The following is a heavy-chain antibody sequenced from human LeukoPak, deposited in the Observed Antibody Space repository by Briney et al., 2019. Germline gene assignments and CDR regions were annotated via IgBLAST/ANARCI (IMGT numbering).Heavy chain of an antibody. D-gene: IGHD1-14*01. CDR3: AGMRITTPTVRTLDY. CDR2: IYYTGST. J-gene: IGHJ4*02. Sequence: SETLSLTCTVSGGSISTYYWTWIRQPPGKGLEWIGFIYYTGSTNYNPSLKSRVTISVDTSKNQFSLKLSSVTAADTAVYYCAGMRITTPTVRTLDYWGQGTLVTVSS. V-gene: IGHV4-59*01. CDR1: GGSISTYY.